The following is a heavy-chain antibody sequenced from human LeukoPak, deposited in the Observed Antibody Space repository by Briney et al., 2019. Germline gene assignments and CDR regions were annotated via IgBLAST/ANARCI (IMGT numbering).Heavy chain of an antibody. CDR1: GFTFDDYT. D-gene: IGHD6-6*01. J-gene: IGHJ3*02. CDR3: AKDKGSSGAFDI. V-gene: IGHV3-43*01. Sequence: PGVSLRLSCAASGFTFDDYTMHWVRQAPGKGLEWVSLISWDGGSTYYADSVKGRFTISRDNSKNSLYLQMNSLRTEDTALYYCAKDKGSSGAFDIWGQGTMVTVSS. CDR2: ISWDGGST.